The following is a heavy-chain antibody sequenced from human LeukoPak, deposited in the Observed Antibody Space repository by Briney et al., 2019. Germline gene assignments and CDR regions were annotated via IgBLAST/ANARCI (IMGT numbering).Heavy chain of an antibody. CDR3: AREGVGYCSSTSCYSPRGYAFDI. CDR1: GYTFTGYY. V-gene: IGHV1-2*02. Sequence: GASVKVSCKASGYTFTGYYMHWVRQAPGQGLEWMGWINPNSGGTNYAQKFQGRVTMTRDTSISTAYMELSRLRSDDTAVYYCAREGVGYCSSTSCYSPRGYAFDIWGQGTVVTVSS. J-gene: IGHJ3*02. CDR2: INPNSGGT. D-gene: IGHD2-2*01.